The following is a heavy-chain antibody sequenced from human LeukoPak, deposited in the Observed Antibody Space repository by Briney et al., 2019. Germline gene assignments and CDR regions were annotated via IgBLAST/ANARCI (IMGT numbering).Heavy chain of an antibody. V-gene: IGHV3-23*01. Sequence: GGSLRLSCAASGFTVTNYAMYWVRQAPGKGLEWVSAISGRDDSTYYADSVKRRFTISRDNSKNTLYLQMNSLRAEDTAVYYCAKESAERGYSYGFYYYYGTDVWGQGTTVTVSS. CDR1: GFTVTNYA. D-gene: IGHD5-18*01. J-gene: IGHJ6*02. CDR2: ISGRDDST. CDR3: AKESAERGYSYGFYYYYGTDV.